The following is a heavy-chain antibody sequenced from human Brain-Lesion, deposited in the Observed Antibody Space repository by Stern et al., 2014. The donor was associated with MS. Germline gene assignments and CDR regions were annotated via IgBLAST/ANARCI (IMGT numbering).Heavy chain of an antibody. CDR2: IFNSGSP. CDR1: GGSISSGGYY. CDR3: ARGRVVPGFQYYATDV. D-gene: IGHD2-2*01. Sequence: VQLVESGPGLVKPSQTLSLSCTVSGGSISSGGYYWSWIRQPAGKGLEWIGRIFNSGSPSYTPSLKGRVTISIATSKNQFSLRLNSMTAADTAVYYCARGRVVPGFQYYATDVWGQGTTVIVSS. J-gene: IGHJ6*02. V-gene: IGHV4-61*02.